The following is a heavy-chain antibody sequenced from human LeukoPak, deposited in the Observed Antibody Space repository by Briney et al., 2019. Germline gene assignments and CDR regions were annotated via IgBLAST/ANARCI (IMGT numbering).Heavy chain of an antibody. D-gene: IGHD3-9*01. Sequence: GGSLRLSCAASGFTFSSYAMSWVRQAPGKGLEWVSAISGSGGSTYYADSVKGRFTISRDNSKNTLYLQMNSLRAEDTAVYYCATPGEYDILTGSNYFDYWGQGTLVTVSS. CDR3: ATPGEYDILTGSNYFDY. CDR1: GFTFSSYA. J-gene: IGHJ4*02. CDR2: ISGSGGST. V-gene: IGHV3-23*01.